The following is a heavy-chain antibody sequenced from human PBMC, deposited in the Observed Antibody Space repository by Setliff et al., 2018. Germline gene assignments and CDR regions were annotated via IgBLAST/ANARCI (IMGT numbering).Heavy chain of an antibody. J-gene: IGHJ5*02. Sequence: SETLSLTCNVSGVSIANTANYWSWIRQPAGKTLEWIGQVYVGGNTYYNPSFESRVSISVDRSNNQFSLKLNSVTAADTAVYYCARDFNGVGIVGATAGWFDPWGQGTLVTVSS. CDR2: VYVGGNT. CDR1: GVSIANTANY. V-gene: IGHV4-61*09. D-gene: IGHD1-26*01. CDR3: ARDFNGVGIVGATAGWFDP.